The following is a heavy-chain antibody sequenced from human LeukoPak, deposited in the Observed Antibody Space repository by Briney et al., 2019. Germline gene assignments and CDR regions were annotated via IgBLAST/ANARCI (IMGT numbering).Heavy chain of an antibody. CDR3: AGQVAGTNWFDP. Sequence: ASVKVSCKASGYTFTGYYMHWVRQAPGQGLEWMGWINPNSGGTNYAQKFQGRVTMTRDTSISTAYMELSRLRSDDTAVYYSAGQVAGTNWFDPWGQGTLVTVSS. J-gene: IGHJ5*02. CDR1: GYTFTGYY. CDR2: INPNSGGT. D-gene: IGHD6-19*01. V-gene: IGHV1-2*02.